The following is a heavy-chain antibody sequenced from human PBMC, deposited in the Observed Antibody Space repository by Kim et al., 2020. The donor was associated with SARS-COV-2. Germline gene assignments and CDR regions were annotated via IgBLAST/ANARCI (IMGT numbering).Heavy chain of an antibody. CDR2: IQGDGSTT. V-gene: IGHV3-74*01. CDR3: AKELDAFDI. CDR1: GFTFSSYW. J-gene: IGHJ3*02. Sequence: GGSLRLSCAASGFTFSSYWMHWVRQAPGKGLVWVSHIQGDGSTTNYADSVKGRFTISRDNAKNTLYLQMNSLRAEDTAVYYCAKELDAFDIWGQGTMVTVSS.